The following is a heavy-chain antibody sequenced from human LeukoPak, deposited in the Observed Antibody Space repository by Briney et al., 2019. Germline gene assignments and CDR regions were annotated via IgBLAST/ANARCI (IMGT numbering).Heavy chain of an antibody. J-gene: IGHJ5*02. CDR2: IYYSGST. CDR1: GGSISSFY. V-gene: IGHV4-59*01. CDR3: ARSIRGYSYGANWFDP. D-gene: IGHD5-18*01. Sequence: PSETLSLTCTVSGGSISSFYWSWIRQPPGKGLEWIGYIYYSGSTNYNPSLKSRVTISVDTSKNQFSLKLSSVTAADTAVYYCARSIRGYSYGANWFDPWGQGTLVTVSS.